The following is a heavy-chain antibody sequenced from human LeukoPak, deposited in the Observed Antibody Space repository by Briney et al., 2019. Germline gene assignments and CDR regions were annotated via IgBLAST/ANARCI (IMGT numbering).Heavy chain of an antibody. CDR2: INDSGVT. V-gene: IGHV4-34*01. D-gene: IGHD2-2*01. Sequence: SSETLSLTCAVYGGSFSGYYWSWIRQSPGEGLEWLGEINDSGVTNCNPSLESRVILSVDTSKNQFSLRLSSVTAADTAVYYCARRLVDSSASQVSDHWGQGTLVTVSS. CDR1: GGSFSGYY. CDR3: ARRLVDSSASQVSDH. J-gene: IGHJ4*02.